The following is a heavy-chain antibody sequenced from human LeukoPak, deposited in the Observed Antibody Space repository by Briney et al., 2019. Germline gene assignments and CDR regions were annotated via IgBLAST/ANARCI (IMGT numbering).Heavy chain of an antibody. D-gene: IGHD3-22*01. CDR2: IYHSGST. J-gene: IGHJ3*02. V-gene: IGHV4-30-2*02. CDR1: GGSISSGGYY. Sequence: KPSETLSLTCTVSGGSISSGGYYWSWIRQPPGKGLEWIGYIYHSGSTYYNPSLKSRVTISVDTSKNQFSLKLSSVTAAGTAVYYCARHSMVKLAMIVVDAFDIWGQGTMVTVSS. CDR3: ARHSMVKLAMIVVDAFDI.